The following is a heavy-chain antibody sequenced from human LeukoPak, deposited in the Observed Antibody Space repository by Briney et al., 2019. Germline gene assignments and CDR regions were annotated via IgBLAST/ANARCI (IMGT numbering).Heavy chain of an antibody. Sequence: SETLSLTSTVSGGSIISSTYYWDWVRQPPGKGLEWIGTIYSSGTTYYIPSLKSRVTISLDTSKNQFSLKLSSVTAADTAVYYCARLPVNEFHFDFWGQGTLVPVSS. CDR2: IYSSGTT. CDR1: GGSIISSTYY. V-gene: IGHV4-39*01. J-gene: IGHJ4*02. D-gene: IGHD3-10*01. CDR3: ARLPVNEFHFDF.